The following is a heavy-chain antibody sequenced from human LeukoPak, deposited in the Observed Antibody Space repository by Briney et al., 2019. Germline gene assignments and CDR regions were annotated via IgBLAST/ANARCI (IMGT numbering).Heavy chain of an antibody. CDR3: AGEYYDFWSGYSPNPYDY. Sequence: PSETLSLTCTVSGGSISSYYWSWIRQPAGKGLEWIGRIYTSGSTNYNPSLKSRVTMSVDTSKNQFSLKLSSVPAADTAVYYCAGEYYDFWSGYSPNPYDYWGQGTLVTVSS. D-gene: IGHD3-3*01. CDR2: IYTSGST. CDR1: GGSISSYY. J-gene: IGHJ4*02. V-gene: IGHV4-4*07.